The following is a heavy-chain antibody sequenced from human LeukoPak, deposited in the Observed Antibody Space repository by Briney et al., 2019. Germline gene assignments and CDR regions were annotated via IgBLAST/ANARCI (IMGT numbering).Heavy chain of an antibody. V-gene: IGHV3-30-3*01. Sequence: GRSLRLSCAASGFTFSSYAMPWVRQAPGKGLEWVAVISYDGSNKYYADSVKGRFTISRDNSKNTLYLQMNSLRAEDTAVYYCARDQDYYDSSGTFDYWGQGTLVTVSS. J-gene: IGHJ4*02. D-gene: IGHD3-22*01. CDR1: GFTFSSYA. CDR2: ISYDGSNK. CDR3: ARDQDYYDSSGTFDY.